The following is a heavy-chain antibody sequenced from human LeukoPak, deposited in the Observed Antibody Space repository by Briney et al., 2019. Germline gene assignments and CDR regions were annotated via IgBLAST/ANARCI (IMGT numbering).Heavy chain of an antibody. D-gene: IGHD3-10*01. V-gene: IGHV4-4*07. CDR3: AKSNGYGLVDI. CDR1: GGSISSYY. J-gene: IGHJ3*02. Sequence: SETLSLTCTVSGGSISSYYWSWIRQPAGKGLEWIGRIDTSGNTNYKPSLKSRVTMSVDTSMKQFSLKLSSVTAADTAVYYCAKSNGYGLVDIWGQGTMVTVSS. CDR2: IDTSGNT.